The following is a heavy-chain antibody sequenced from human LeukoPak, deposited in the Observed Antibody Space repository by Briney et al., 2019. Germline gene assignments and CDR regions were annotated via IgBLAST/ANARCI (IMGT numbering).Heavy chain of an antibody. Sequence: PGGSLRLSCAASGFTFSSYWMSWVRQAPGKGLEGVANIKQDGSEKYYVDSVKGRFTISRDNAKNSLYLQMNSLRAEDTAVYYCARDGLGNYYYYMDVWGKGTTVTVSS. V-gene: IGHV3-7*01. CDR3: ARDGLGNYYYYMDV. CDR1: GFTFSSYW. J-gene: IGHJ6*03. CDR2: IKQDGSEK. D-gene: IGHD7-27*01.